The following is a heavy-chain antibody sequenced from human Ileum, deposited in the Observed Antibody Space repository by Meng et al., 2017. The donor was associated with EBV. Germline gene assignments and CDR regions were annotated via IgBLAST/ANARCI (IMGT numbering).Heavy chain of an antibody. J-gene: IGHJ4*02. V-gene: IGHV4-34*12. Sequence: QVQLQRWGAGLLKPSETLSLTCAANGGSLSGAYWNWIRQPPGKGLEWIGEIIHGGSPSYNPSLKSRVTISIDTSKNQLSLMLSSVTAADTAVYYCARRPTGIDYWGQGTLVTVSS. D-gene: IGHD2-8*02. CDR2: IIHGGSP. CDR3: ARRPTGIDY. CDR1: GGSLSGAY.